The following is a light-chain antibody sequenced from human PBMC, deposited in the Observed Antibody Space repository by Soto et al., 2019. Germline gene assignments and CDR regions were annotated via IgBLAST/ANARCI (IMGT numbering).Light chain of an antibody. J-gene: IGKJ1*01. V-gene: IGKV1-5*03. CDR1: QSFNNW. CDR3: QQYESFPRS. Sequence: DIQMTQSPSTLSASVGDRVTITCRASQSFNNWLAWYQQKPGKAPKLFIFKASTLESGVPSRFSGSGSGTEFTLSISSLQPDDFATYFCQQYESFPRSFGQGTKVEIK. CDR2: KAS.